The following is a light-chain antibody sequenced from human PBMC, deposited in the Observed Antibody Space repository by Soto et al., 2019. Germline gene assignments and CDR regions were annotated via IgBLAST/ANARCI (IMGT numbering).Light chain of an antibody. CDR1: QGISTY. CDR2: AAS. CDR3: QKYNSAPLT. J-gene: IGKJ3*01. V-gene: IGKV1-27*01. Sequence: DIQMTQSPSSLSASVGDRVTITCRASQGISTYLAWYQQKPGKVPKLLMYAASTLQSGVPSRFSGSGSGTDFTLTINSLQPEDVETYDCQKYNSAPLTFGPGTKVDIK.